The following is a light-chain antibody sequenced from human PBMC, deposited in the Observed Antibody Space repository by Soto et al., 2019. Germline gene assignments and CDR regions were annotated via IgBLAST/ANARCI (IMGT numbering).Light chain of an antibody. CDR2: GAS. V-gene: IGKV3-20*01. CDR3: QQYGSSPLYT. CDR1: QSVSSSY. Sequence: EIVLTQSPGTLSLSPGERATLSCRASQSVSSSYLAWYQQKPGQAPRLLIYGASSRATGIPDRFSGSGSGTDFTLTIRRLEPEYFAVYYCQQYGSSPLYTFGQGAKLEIK. J-gene: IGKJ2*01.